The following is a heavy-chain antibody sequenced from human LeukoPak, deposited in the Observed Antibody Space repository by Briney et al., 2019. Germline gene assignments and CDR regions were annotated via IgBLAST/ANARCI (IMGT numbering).Heavy chain of an antibody. CDR1: GGSFSGYY. V-gene: IGHV4-34*01. CDR2: INHSGST. CDR3: ARRFIVGATSYDAFDI. J-gene: IGHJ3*02. D-gene: IGHD1-26*01. Sequence: SETLSLTCAVYGGSFSGYYWSWIRQPPGKGLEWIGEINHSGSTNYNPSLKSRVTISVDTSKNQFSLKLSSVTAADTAVYYCARRFIVGATSYDAFDIWGQGTMVTVSS.